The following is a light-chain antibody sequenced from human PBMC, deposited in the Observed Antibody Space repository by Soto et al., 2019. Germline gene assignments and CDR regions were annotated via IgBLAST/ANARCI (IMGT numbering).Light chain of an antibody. CDR2: GAS. Sequence: IVLTQSPATLSLSPVERVTLSCSASQNIGIYLTWYRQKPGQAPRLLIYGASNRATGIPARFSGSGSGTDFTLTITSLEPEDFAVYYCQHRSSWPGTWTFGQGTKVDIK. CDR1: QNIGIY. V-gene: IGKV3-11*01. J-gene: IGKJ1*01. CDR3: QHRSSWPGTWT.